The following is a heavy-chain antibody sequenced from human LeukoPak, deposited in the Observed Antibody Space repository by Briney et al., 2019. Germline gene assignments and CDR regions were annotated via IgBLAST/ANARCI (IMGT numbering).Heavy chain of an antibody. Sequence: GGSLRLSCAASGFTFSSYGMHWVRQAPGKGLEWVAVIWYDGSNKYYADSVKGRFTISRDNSKNTLYLRMNSLRAEDTAVYYCARGPPLGYYFDYWGQGTLVTVSS. V-gene: IGHV3-33*01. CDR1: GFTFSSYG. CDR2: IWYDGSNK. J-gene: IGHJ4*02. CDR3: ARGPPLGYYFDY. D-gene: IGHD1-14*01.